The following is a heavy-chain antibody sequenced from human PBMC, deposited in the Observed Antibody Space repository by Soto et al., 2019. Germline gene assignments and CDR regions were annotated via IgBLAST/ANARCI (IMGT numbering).Heavy chain of an antibody. Sequence: SVKGSCKASGGGNLRDYRTTWVRRAPGQGLEWMGGIIPKLGSANYAQNFQGRVTVTADESTSTVYMELRSLRSDDTAVYYCARRMSVAGTLFDYWGQGTLVTVSS. CDR1: GGGNLRDYR. V-gene: IGHV1-69*13. CDR2: IIPKLGSA. D-gene: IGHD6-19*01. CDR3: ARRMSVAGTLFDY. J-gene: IGHJ4*02.